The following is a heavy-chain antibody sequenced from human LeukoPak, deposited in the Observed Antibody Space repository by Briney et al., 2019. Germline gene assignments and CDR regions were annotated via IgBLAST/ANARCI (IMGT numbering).Heavy chain of an antibody. CDR3: AKDKNDSGDYSSMDV. D-gene: IGHD4-17*01. CDR2: IQYDGRNK. J-gene: IGHJ6*03. V-gene: IGHV3-30*02. CDR1: GFTFSCYA. Sequence: GGSLRLSCAASGFTFSCYAMLWVRQAPGKGLEWVAFIQYDGRNKCCADSVKGRFTVSRDNSKNTLYLQMNSLRVEDTAIYYCAKDKNDSGDYSSMDVWGKGTTVTVFS.